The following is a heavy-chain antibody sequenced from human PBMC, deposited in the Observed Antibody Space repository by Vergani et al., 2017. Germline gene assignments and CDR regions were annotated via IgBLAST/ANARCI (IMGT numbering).Heavy chain of an antibody. V-gene: IGHV3-11*04. CDR3: AKNPSISTTRHYCAMDV. J-gene: IGHJ6*02. Sequence: LEESGGGSVKPGGSLRLSCAASGFKFSDHYMSWIRQAPGKGLEWVSHISPGASTVSYTDSVTGRFTVSRDNDNNSLTLEMTTLRVEDTAVYYCAKNPSISTTRHYCAMDVWGQGTTVTVSS. CDR2: ISPGASTV. D-gene: IGHD1-1*01. CDR1: GFKFSDHY.